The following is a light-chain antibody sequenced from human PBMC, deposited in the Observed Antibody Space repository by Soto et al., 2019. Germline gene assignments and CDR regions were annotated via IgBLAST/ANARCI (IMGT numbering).Light chain of an antibody. CDR1: QGIGSS. J-gene: IGKJ5*01. CDR3: QKRNSYPIT. Sequence: DIQLTQSPSLLSASVGDRVTITCRASQGIGSSLAWNHQKAGKAPTLLIHTASTLQSGVPSRFSGSGSGTEFPLTITSRQPEDFATYYCQKRNSYPITFGQGTRLEIK. V-gene: IGKV1-9*01. CDR2: TAS.